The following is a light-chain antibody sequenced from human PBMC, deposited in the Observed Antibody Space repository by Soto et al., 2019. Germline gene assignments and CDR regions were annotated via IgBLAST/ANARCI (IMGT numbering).Light chain of an antibody. CDR3: QQYNNWPPIT. CDR2: DTS. J-gene: IGKJ5*01. CDR1: QSVSIK. V-gene: IGKV3-15*01. Sequence: EIVMAQSPATLSVSPGERATLSCRASQSVSIKLAWYQQRPGQAHRLLIYDTSTRATGIPARFSGSGSGTEFTLTISSLQSEDFAVYYCQQYNNWPPITVGQGTRLEIK.